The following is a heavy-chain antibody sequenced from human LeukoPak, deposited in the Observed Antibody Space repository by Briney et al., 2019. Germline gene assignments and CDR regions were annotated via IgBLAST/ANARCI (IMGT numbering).Heavy chain of an antibody. Sequence: PSEILSLTCTVSGGSVSSGSYYWSWIRQPPGRGLEWIAYIHYSGSAAYNPSLKSRVTISRDMSTNQFSLRMTSVTAADTAVYFCARDMGAPDYGSYSVDYWGQGTLVTVSS. D-gene: IGHD4-23*01. J-gene: IGHJ4*02. CDR1: GGSVSSGSYY. V-gene: IGHV4-61*01. CDR3: ARDMGAPDYGSYSVDY. CDR2: IHYSGSA.